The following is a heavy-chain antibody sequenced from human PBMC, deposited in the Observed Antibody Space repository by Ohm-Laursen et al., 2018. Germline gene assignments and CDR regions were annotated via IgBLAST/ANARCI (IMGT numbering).Heavy chain of an antibody. V-gene: IGHV3-33*01. J-gene: IGHJ3*02. CDR1: GFTFSSSD. CDR2: IWYDGSNK. CDR3: ARERNDGFDI. Sequence: SLRLSCAASGFTFSSSDMHWVRQAPGKGLEWVAVIWYDGSNKYYADSVKGRFTIPRDNSKNTLYLQMNSLRAEDTAVYYCARERNDGFDIWGQGTMVTVSS.